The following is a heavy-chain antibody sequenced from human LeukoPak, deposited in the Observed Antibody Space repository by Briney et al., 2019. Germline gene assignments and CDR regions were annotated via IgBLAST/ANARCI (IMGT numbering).Heavy chain of an antibody. CDR2: IYYSGST. Sequence: SETLSLTCTVSGGSFSSYYWSWIRQPPGKGLEPLGYIYYSGSTNYNPSLKSRFTISVDTSKNHFSLKLSSVTAADTAVYYCTRGLYCSSTSCYVNYYYYYYMDVWGKGTTVTVSS. CDR1: GGSFSSYY. CDR3: TRGLYCSSTSCYVNYYYYYYMDV. V-gene: IGHV4-59*01. D-gene: IGHD2-2*01. J-gene: IGHJ6*03.